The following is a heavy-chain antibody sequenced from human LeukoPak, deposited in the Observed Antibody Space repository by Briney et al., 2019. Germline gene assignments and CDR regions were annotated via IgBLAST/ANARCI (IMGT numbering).Heavy chain of an antibody. Sequence: SVKVSCKASGGTFSSYAISWVRQAPGQGLEWMGGIIPIFGTANYAQKFQGRVTITADESTSTAYMELSSLRSEDTAVYYCARDPLWFGEGGPYGMDVWGQGTTVTVSS. CDR3: ARDPLWFGEGGPYGMDV. J-gene: IGHJ6*02. CDR2: IIPIFGTA. D-gene: IGHD3-10*01. V-gene: IGHV1-69*01. CDR1: GGTFSSYA.